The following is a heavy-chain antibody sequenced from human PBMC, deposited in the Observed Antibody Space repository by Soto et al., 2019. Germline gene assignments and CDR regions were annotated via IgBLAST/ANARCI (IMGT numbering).Heavy chain of an antibody. V-gene: IGHV3-23*01. D-gene: IGHD2-15*01. Sequence: GGSLRLSCAASGFTFSSYAMSWVRQAPGKGLEWVSAISGSGGSTYYADSVKGRFTISRDNSKNTLYLQMNSLRAEDTAVYYCAKDPLPGICSGGSCYGRFSWFDPWGQGTLVTVSS. J-gene: IGHJ5*02. CDR3: AKDPLPGICSGGSCYGRFSWFDP. CDR2: ISGSGGST. CDR1: GFTFSSYA.